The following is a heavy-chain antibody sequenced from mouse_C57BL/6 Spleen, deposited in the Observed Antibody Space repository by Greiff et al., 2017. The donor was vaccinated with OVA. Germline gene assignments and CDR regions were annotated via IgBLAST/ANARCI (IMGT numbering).Heavy chain of an antibody. CDR3: ARDYDYDGGGFEY. CDR2: IHPNSGST. Sequence: QVQLKQPGAELVKPGASVKLSCKASGYTFTSYWMHWVKQRPGQGLEWIGMIHPNSGSTNYNEKFKSKATLTVDKSSSTAYMQLSSLTSEDSAVYYCARDYDYDGGGFEYWGQGTTLTVSS. V-gene: IGHV1-64*01. D-gene: IGHD2-4*01. CDR1: GYTFTSYW. J-gene: IGHJ2*01.